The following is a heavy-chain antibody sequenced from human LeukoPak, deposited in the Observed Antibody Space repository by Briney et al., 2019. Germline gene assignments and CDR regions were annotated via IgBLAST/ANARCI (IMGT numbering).Heavy chain of an antibody. V-gene: IGHV4-4*07. J-gene: IGHJ4*02. D-gene: IGHD6-19*01. CDR1: GGSISSFY. Sequence: SETLSLTCTVSGGSISSFYWTWIRQPAGKGLEWIGRIYTSGGTNYNPSLKSRVTMSVDMSKNQFSLKLSSVTAADTAVYYCARDWGSYSSGWRAFDYWGQGTLVTVSS. CDR2: IYTSGGT. CDR3: ARDWGSYSSGWRAFDY.